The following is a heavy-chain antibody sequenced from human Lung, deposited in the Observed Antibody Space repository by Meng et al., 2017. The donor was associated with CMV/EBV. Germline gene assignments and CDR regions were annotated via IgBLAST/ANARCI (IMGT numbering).Heavy chain of an antibody. Sequence: GGSLRLXCAASGFTFSSYWMSWVRQAPGKGLEWVANINQDGNEEYYVDSLKGRFTISRDNAKNSLYLQMTSLRAEDTAVYYCARDGTLSPYYYYYGMDVWRQGTTVTVSS. CDR2: INQDGNEE. CDR3: ARDGTLSPYYYYYGMDV. CDR1: GFTFSSYW. V-gene: IGHV3-7*01. J-gene: IGHJ6*02.